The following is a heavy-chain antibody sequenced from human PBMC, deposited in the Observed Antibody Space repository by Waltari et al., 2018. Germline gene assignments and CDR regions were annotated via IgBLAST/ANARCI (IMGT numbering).Heavy chain of an antibody. J-gene: IGHJ4*02. D-gene: IGHD6-13*01. V-gene: IGHV4-4*07. Sequence: QVQLQESGPGLVKPSDTLSLTCPVSGGSISTYYWSWIRQPAGKGLEWIGRIYTSGSTNYNTSLKSRVTMTEDTSTDTAYMELSSLRSEDTAVYYCATEHLTAAGPGALSWGQGTLVTVSS. CDR3: ATEHLTAAGPGALS. CDR2: IYTSGST. CDR1: GGSISTYY.